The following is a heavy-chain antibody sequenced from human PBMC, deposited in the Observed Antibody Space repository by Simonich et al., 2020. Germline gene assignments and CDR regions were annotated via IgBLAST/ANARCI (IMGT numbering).Heavy chain of an antibody. Sequence: QLQLQESGPGLVKPSETLSLTCTVSGGSISSSSYYWGWFRQPPGKGLEGIGRIYYIGSTSYNPSLKSRVTRSVDTSKNQFSLKLGSVTAADTAVYYCARHAGFAFDIWGQGTMVTVSS. CDR3: ARHAGFAFDI. CDR2: IYYIGST. V-gene: IGHV4-39*01. CDR1: GGSISSSSYY. J-gene: IGHJ3*02. D-gene: IGHD6-13*01.